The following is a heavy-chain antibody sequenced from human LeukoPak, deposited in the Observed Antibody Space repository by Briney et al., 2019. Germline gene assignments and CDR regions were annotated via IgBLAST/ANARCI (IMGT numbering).Heavy chain of an antibody. Sequence: GGSLRLSCEASGFTFSAYAMTWVRQAPGKGLEWVSSIGSDNKPHYSESVKGRFAISRDNSKNTLYLQMNSLRAEDTAVYYCARDASYYYGMDVWGQGTTVTVSS. CDR2: IGSDNKP. CDR1: GFTFSAYA. CDR3: ARDASYYYGMDV. V-gene: IGHV3-23*01. J-gene: IGHJ6*02.